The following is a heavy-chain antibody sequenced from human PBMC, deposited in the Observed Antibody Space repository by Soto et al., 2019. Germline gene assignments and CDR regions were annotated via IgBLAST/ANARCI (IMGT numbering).Heavy chain of an antibody. Sequence: QVQLQESGPGLVKPSETLSLTCTVSGVSISSSYWSWIRQPPGKGLEWIGYIYNSGSTNYNPSLKSRVTISVDPAKDRVSLGLSSVTAADTAVYYCARDRAFCSGRSCSSPPDYYYYMDVWGKGTTVTVS. CDR3: ARDRAFCSGRSCSSPPDYYYYMDV. V-gene: IGHV4-59*01. CDR2: IYNSGST. D-gene: IGHD2-15*01. J-gene: IGHJ6*03. CDR1: GVSISSSY.